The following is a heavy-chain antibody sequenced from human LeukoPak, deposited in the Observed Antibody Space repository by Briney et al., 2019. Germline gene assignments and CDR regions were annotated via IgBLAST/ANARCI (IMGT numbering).Heavy chain of an antibody. Sequence: SETLSLTCTVSGGSISSDYWSGIRQPPGKGLEWSGYIYYSGSTNYNPSLKSRVTISVDTAKNQFSLKLSSVPAADTAVYYCARDHSSSWYSAGMDVWGQGTTVTVSS. CDR3: ARDHSSSWYSAGMDV. D-gene: IGHD6-13*01. J-gene: IGHJ6*02. CDR1: GGSISSDY. V-gene: IGHV4-59*01. CDR2: IYYSGST.